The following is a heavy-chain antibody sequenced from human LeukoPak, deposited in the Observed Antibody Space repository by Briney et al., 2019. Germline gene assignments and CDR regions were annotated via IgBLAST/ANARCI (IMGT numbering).Heavy chain of an antibody. D-gene: IGHD2-15*01. J-gene: IGHJ5*02. CDR2: INPSGEGARFT. Sequence: GASVKVSCKASGYTFIDYYIHWVRQAPGQGPEGMGVINPSGEGARFTNFAQRFQGRVTLTRDTPTTTVYMQLSSLTSDDTAVYYCPRGGRDGDGLLVRFDAWGQGTQVIVSS. CDR1: GYTFIDYY. V-gene: IGHV1-46*01. CDR3: PRGGRDGDGLLVRFDA.